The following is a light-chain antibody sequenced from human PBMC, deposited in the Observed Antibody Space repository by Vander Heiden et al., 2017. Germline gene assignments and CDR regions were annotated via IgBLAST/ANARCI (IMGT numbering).Light chain of an antibody. J-gene: IGKJ1*01. V-gene: IGKV3-15*01. Sequence: TVITQSPATLSLATAESATLSCRASQTVGTNLVWYQQKPGQAPRLLIYHASTRATGIPARFSGSGSGTEFTLTISSLQSEDFAVYYCHQYNDWPWTVGQGTKVE. CDR1: QTVGTN. CDR3: HQYNDWPWT. CDR2: HAS.